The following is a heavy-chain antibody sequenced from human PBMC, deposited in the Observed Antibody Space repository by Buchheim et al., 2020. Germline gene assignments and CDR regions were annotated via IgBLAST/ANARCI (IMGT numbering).Heavy chain of an antibody. D-gene: IGHD3-10*01. Sequence: QVQLVESGGGVVQPGRSLRLSCAASGFTFSSYAMHWVRQAPGKGLEWVAVISYDGSNKYYADSVKGRFTISRDNSTNTLYLQMNSLRAEDTAVYYCAREVWDYYGSGSYYIDYYYGMDVWGQGTT. CDR2: ISYDGSNK. V-gene: IGHV3-30-3*01. J-gene: IGHJ6*02. CDR3: AREVWDYYGSGSYYIDYYYGMDV. CDR1: GFTFSSYA.